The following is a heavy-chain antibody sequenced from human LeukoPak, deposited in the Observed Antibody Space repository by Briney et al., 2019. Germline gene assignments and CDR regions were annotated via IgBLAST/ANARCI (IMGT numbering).Heavy chain of an antibody. CDR3: ARDTNGKWLLLSGREFDI. J-gene: IGHJ3*02. Sequence: GASVKVSCKASGYTLTGYYMHWVRQAPGQGLEWMGWINPNSGGTNYAQKFQGRVTMTRDTSISTAYMELSRLRSDDTAVYYCARDTNGKWLLLSGREFDIWGQGTVVTVSS. V-gene: IGHV1-2*02. D-gene: IGHD6-19*01. CDR1: GYTLTGYY. CDR2: INPNSGGT.